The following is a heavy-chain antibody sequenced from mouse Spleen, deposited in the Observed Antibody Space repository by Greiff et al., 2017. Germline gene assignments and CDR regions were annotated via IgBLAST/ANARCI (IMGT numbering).Heavy chain of an antibody. Sequence: QVQLKQPGAELVRPGTSVKLSCKASGYTFTSYWMHWVKQRPGQGLEWIGVIDPSDSYTNYNQKFKGKATLTVDTSSSTAYMQLSSLTSEDSAVYYCARNYYGSSYSHWYFDVWGAGTTVTVSS. CDR2: IDPSDSYT. J-gene: IGHJ1*01. V-gene: IGHV1-59*01. CDR1: GYTFTSYW. D-gene: IGHD1-1*01. CDR3: ARNYYGSSYSHWYFDV.